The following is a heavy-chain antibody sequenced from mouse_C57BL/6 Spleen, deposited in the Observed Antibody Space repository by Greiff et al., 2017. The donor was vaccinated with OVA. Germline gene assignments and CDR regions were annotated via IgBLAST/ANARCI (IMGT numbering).Heavy chain of an antibody. CDR3: ARGTGTYFDY. J-gene: IGHJ2*01. D-gene: IGHD4-1*01. Sequence: QVQLKQPGAELVRPGSSVKLSCKASGYTFTSYWMHWVKQRPIQGLEWIGNIDPSDSETHYNQKFKDKATLTVDKSSSTAYMQLSSLTSEDSAVYYCARGTGTYFDYWGQGTTLTVSS. V-gene: IGHV1-52*01. CDR1: GYTFTSYW. CDR2: IDPSDSET.